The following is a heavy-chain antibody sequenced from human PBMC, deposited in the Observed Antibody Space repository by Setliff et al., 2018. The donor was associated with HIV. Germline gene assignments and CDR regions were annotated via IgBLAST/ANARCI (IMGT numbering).Heavy chain of an antibody. J-gene: IGHJ3*02. V-gene: IGHV4-39*07. CDR1: YSSLTSNNFY. D-gene: IGHD2-2*01. CDR2: IYHSGNT. CDR3: ARRRSMPNNAFDI. Sequence: SETLSLTCSVSYSSLTSNNFYWGWIRQPPGKGLEWIGNIYHSGNTFHNPSLKSRVTISVHTSKNQFSLKLSSVTAADTAVYYCARRRSMPNNAFDIWGQGTMVTVSS.